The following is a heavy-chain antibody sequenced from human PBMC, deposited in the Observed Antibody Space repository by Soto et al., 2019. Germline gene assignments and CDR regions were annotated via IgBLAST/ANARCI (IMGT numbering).Heavy chain of an antibody. D-gene: IGHD3-16*01. CDR2: ISAYNGNT. Sequence: QVELVQSGAEVKKPGASVKVSCKTSGYTFTNFGLCWVRQAPGQGLEWMGWISAYNGNTNYAQNFQGRATMTTDTATSRAYMELRSLRSDDTAVYYCPRGGTPIDYWGQGPVVTVSS. CDR3: PRGGTPIDY. CDR1: GYTFTNFG. V-gene: IGHV1-18*01. J-gene: IGHJ4*02.